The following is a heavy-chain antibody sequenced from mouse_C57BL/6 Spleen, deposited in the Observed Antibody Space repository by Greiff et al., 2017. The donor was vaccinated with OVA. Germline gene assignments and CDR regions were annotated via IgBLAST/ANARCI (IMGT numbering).Heavy chain of an antibody. V-gene: IGHV1-55*01. CDR3: ARPSYGNSWFAY. CDR1: GYTFTSYW. D-gene: IGHD2-10*01. J-gene: IGHJ3*01. Sequence: QVQLQQSGAELVKPGASVKMSCKASGYTFTSYWITWVKQRPGQGLEWIGDIYPGSGSTNYNEKFKSKATLTVDTSSSTAYMQLSSLTSEDSAVYYCARPSYGNSWFAYWGQGTLVTVSA. CDR2: IYPGSGST.